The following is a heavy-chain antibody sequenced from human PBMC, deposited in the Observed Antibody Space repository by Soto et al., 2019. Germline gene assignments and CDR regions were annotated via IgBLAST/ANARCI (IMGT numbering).Heavy chain of an antibody. V-gene: IGHV1-69*01. CDR1: GGTFSSHS. J-gene: IGHJ4*02. Sequence: VQLMQSGAEVKKPGSSVKVSCKVSGGTFSSHSINWVRQAPGQGLEWMGGIITLFGTSNYAQNFQGRVTITADQSTSTAYMELNSLTSDDTAVYYCAREVGYGDFSAALLDWGQGTLVTVSS. CDR2: IITLFGTS. D-gene: IGHD2-21*02. CDR3: AREVGYGDFSAALLD.